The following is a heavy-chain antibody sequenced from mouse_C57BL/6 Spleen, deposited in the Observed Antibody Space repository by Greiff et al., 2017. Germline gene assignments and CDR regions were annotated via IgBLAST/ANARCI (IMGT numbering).Heavy chain of an antibody. Sequence: EVNLVESGGGLVQPGGSLSLSCAASGFTFTDYYMSWVRQPPGKALEWLGFIRNKANGYTTEYSASVKGRFTISRDNSQSFLYLQMNARRAEDSATYYCARDGGYYCDYWGQGTTLTVSS. V-gene: IGHV7-3*01. CDR2: IRNKANGYTT. CDR3: ARDGGYYCDY. CDR1: GFTFTDYY. J-gene: IGHJ2*01.